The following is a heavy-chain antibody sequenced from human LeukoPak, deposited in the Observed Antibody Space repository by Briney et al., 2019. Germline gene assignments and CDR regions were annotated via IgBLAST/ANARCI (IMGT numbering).Heavy chain of an antibody. CDR2: IYSGDST. CDR3: EKGNPPPLYFDGPGWFDP. Sequence: GGSLRLSCAASGFTVRNNYMTWVRQAPGKGLEWVSIIYSGDSTSYADSVKGRFTISRDNSKNTLYLQMNNLEAEDTAVYYFEKGNPPPLYFDGPGWFDPWGQGTLVTVSS. D-gene: IGHD3-9*01. V-gene: IGHV3-53*01. J-gene: IGHJ5*02. CDR1: GFTVRNNY.